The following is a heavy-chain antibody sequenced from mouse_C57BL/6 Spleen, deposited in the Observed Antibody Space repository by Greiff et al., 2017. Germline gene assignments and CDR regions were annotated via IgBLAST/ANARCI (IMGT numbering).Heavy chain of an antibody. D-gene: IGHD2-2*01. CDR3: ASRDGYDENYLDY. Sequence: EVQGVESGGDLVKPGGSLKLSCAASGFTFSSYGMSWVRQTPDKRLEWVATISSGGSYTYYPDSVKGRFTISRDNAKNTLYLQMSSLKSEDTAMYYCASRDGYDENYLDYWGQGTTLTVSS. CDR2: ISSGGSYT. J-gene: IGHJ2*01. V-gene: IGHV5-6*01. CDR1: GFTFSSYG.